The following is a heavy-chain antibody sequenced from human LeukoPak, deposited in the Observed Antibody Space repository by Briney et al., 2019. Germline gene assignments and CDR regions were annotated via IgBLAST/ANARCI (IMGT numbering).Heavy chain of an antibody. CDR3: ARTSYYYDSSGFDY. V-gene: IGHV4-34*01. CDR2: INHSGST. CDR1: GGSFSGYY. D-gene: IGHD3-22*01. Sequence: SETLSLTCAVYGGSFSGYYWSWIRQPPGKGLEWIGEINHSGSTNHNPSLKSRVTISVDTSKNQFSLKLSSVTAADTAVYYCARTSYYYDSSGFDYWGQGTLVTVSS. J-gene: IGHJ4*02.